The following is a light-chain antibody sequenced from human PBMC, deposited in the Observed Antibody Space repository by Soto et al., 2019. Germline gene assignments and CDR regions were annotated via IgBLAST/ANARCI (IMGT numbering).Light chain of an antibody. CDR3: QQYNTYSFT. Sequence: DIQMTQSPSTLSASVGDRVTITCRASQNINDWLAWYQQKPGKAPRLLIYKASTLESGVPSRFSGSGFGTXXXXXXXXXXXXXFATYYCQQYNTYSFTFGPXAKVDIK. J-gene: IGKJ3*01. CDR1: QNINDW. V-gene: IGKV1-5*03. CDR2: KAS.